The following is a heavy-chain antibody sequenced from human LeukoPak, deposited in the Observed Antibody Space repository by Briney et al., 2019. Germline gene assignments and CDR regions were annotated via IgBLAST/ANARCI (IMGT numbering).Heavy chain of an antibody. J-gene: IGHJ4*02. V-gene: IGHV4-38-2*02. CDR1: GYSISSGYY. CDR2: IYHSGST. CDR3: ARAIVAVTAISVPAVDY. Sequence: PSETLSLTCTVSGYSISSGYYWGWIRQPPGKGLEWIGGIYHSGSTYYNPSLKSRVTISVDTSKNQFSLKLSSVTAADTAVYYCARAIVAVTAISVPAVDYWGQGTLVTVSS. D-gene: IGHD2-21*02.